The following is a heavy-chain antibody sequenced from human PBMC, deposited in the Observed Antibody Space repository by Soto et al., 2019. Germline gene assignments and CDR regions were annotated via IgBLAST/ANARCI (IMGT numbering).Heavy chain of an antibody. CDR2: ISGSGGST. D-gene: IGHD6-13*01. CDR3: AKGIAAAGKLNWYFDL. CDR1: GFTFSRYA. Sequence: EVQLLESGGGLVQPGGSLRLSCAASGFTFSRYAMSWVRQAPGKGLEWVSAISGSGGSTYYADSVKGRFTISRDNSKNTLYLQMNSLRAEDTAVYYCAKGIAAAGKLNWYFDLWGRGTLVTVSS. J-gene: IGHJ2*01. V-gene: IGHV3-23*01.